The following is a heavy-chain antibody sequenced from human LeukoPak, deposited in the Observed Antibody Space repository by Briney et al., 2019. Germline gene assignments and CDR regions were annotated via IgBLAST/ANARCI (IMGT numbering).Heavy chain of an antibody. CDR2: ISGSGGST. CDR1: GFTFSSYA. Sequence: GGSLRLSCAASGFTFSSYAMSWVRQAPGKGLEWVSAISGSGGSTYYADSVKGRFTISRDNSKNTLYLQMNSLRAEDTAVYYCAKFFVRPYSGGSSPFDYWGQGTLVTVSS. CDR3: AKFFVRPYSGGSSPFDY. J-gene: IGHJ4*02. D-gene: IGHD2-15*01. V-gene: IGHV3-23*01.